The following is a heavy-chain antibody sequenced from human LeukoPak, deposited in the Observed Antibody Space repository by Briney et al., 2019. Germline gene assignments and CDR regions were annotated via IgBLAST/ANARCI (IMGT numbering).Heavy chain of an antibody. Sequence: SLKVSCKASGGTFSSYAISWVRQAPGQGLEWMGGIIPIFGTANYAQKFQGRVTITADESTSTAYMELSSLRSEDTAVYYCARGKGYCSSTSCYRQGDYFYYYMDVWGKGTTVTVSS. V-gene: IGHV1-69*13. D-gene: IGHD2-2*02. CDR3: ARGKGYCSSTSCYRQGDYFYYYMDV. CDR1: GGTFSSYA. J-gene: IGHJ6*03. CDR2: IIPIFGTA.